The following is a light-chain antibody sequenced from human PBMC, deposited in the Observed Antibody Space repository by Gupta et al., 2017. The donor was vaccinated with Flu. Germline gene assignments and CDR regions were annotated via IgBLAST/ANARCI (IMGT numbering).Light chain of an antibody. Sequence: HSVLTQPPPASGPPGQRVTVPCSGSSSNIASNYVYWYQQPPGTSPKLLIYRNNQRPSVVPDRFSGSKSGTSASLAISGLRSDDEADYYCAACDDSRSGVAFGGGTKLTGL. J-gene: IGLJ2*01. CDR1: SSNIASNY. V-gene: IGLV1-47*01. CDR2: RNN. CDR3: AACDDSRSGVA.